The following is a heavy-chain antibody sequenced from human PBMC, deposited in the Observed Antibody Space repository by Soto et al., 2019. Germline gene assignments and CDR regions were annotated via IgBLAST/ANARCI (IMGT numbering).Heavy chain of an antibody. CDR2: LWAGGNIA. CDR1: GFSFSYHG. J-gene: IGHJ6*02. Sequence: QVQLVESGGNVVQPGRSLRLSCAASGFSFSYHGMHWVRQAPGKGLEWVAHLWAGGNIAYYAYSVKGRFTISSDQSQNTLYLQVNGLRDEDTAVYYRTGRAQQLANYGMDVWCQGTTVTVSS. CDR3: TGRAQQLANYGMDV. D-gene: IGHD6-13*01. V-gene: IGHV3-33*01.